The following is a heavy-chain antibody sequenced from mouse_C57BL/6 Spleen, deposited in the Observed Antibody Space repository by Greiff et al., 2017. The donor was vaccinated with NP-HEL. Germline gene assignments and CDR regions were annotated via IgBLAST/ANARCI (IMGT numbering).Heavy chain of an antibody. Sequence: QVQLQQSGAELVRPGASVTLSCKASGYTFTDYEMHWVKQTPVHGLEWIGAIDPETGGTAYNQKFKGKAILTADKSSSTAYMELRSLTSEDSAVYYCTGYGRAYCFDYWGQGTTLTVSS. J-gene: IGHJ2*01. CDR3: TGYGRAYCFDY. D-gene: IGHD2-1*01. V-gene: IGHV1-15*01. CDR2: IDPETGGT. CDR1: GYTFTDYE.